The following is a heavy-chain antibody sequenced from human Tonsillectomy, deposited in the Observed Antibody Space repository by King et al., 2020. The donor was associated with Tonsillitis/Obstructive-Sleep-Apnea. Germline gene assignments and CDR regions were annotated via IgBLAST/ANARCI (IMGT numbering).Heavy chain of an antibody. CDR3: AKDHRGGRYCSGNSCPTFGMDV. J-gene: IGHJ6*02. D-gene: IGHD2-15*01. V-gene: IGHV3-23*04. Sequence: VQLVESGGGLVQPGGSLRLSCAASGFTFSTYGMSWVRQAPGKGPEWVSVISGSGNSTYYSDSVKGRFTISRDNSKNTLYLQMNSLRTEDTAVYYCAKDHRGGRYCSGNSCPTFGMDVWGQETTVTVS. CDR1: GFTFSTYG. CDR2: ISGSGNST.